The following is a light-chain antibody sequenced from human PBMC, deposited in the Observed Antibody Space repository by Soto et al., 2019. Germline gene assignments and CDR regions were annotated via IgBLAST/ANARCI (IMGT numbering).Light chain of an antibody. CDR2: GAS. Sequence: DLPMTQFPSSLSASVGDRVTITCRASQTITTYLNWYQQKPGKAPQLLIYGASTLQSGVPSRFTGSGSGTDFTLTISSLQPEDFATYHCQQSHSTPWTFGQGTKVEIK. CDR3: QQSHSTPWT. CDR1: QTITTY. V-gene: IGKV1-39*01. J-gene: IGKJ1*01.